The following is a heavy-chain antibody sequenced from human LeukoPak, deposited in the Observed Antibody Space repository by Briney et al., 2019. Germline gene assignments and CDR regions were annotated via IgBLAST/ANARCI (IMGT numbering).Heavy chain of an antibody. CDR3: ATDPHIAVAGTYVDY. CDR1: GYTFADYY. V-gene: IGHV1-69-2*01. D-gene: IGHD6-19*01. J-gene: IGHJ4*02. CDR2: VDPEDGET. Sequence: WASVKVSCXVSGYTFADYYMHWVQQAPGKGLEWMGLVDPEDGETIYAEKFQGRVTITADTSTDTAYMELSSLRSEDTAVYYCATDPHIAVAGTYVDYWGQGTLVTVSS.